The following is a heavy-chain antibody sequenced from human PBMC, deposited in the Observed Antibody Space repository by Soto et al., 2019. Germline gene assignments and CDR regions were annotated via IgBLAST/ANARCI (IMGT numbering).Heavy chain of an antibody. Sequence: QITLKESGPPLVKPTQTLTLTCTFSGFSLSTGGVGVGWIRQPPGKALEWLALIYWDNDKRYSPSLRSRLTVTRDTSKNHVVLTITNMDPVDTATYYCVHSRCGGDCLQSYSSHYYYGMDVWGQGTTVTVFS. D-gene: IGHD2-21*02. CDR2: IYWDNDK. V-gene: IGHV2-5*02. CDR1: GFSLSTGGVG. CDR3: VHSRCGGDCLQSYSSHYYYGMDV. J-gene: IGHJ6*02.